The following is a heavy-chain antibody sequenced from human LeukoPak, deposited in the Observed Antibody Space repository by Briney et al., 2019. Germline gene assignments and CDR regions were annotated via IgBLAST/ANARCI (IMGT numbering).Heavy chain of an antibody. J-gene: IGHJ3*02. V-gene: IGHV3-30*04. CDR1: GFTFSTYA. CDR2: ISYDGSNK. CDR3: ARTEAFDI. Sequence: GGSLRLSCAASGFTFSTYAMHWVRQAPGKGLECVAVISYDGSNKFYAGSVKGRFTISRDNSKNTLYMQMNSLRAEDTALYYCARTEAFDIWGQGTMVTVSS.